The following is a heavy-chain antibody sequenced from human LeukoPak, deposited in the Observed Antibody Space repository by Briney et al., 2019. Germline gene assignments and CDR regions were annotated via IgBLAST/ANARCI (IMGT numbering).Heavy chain of an antibody. V-gene: IGHV7-4-1*02. CDR1: GYTFTSYA. Sequence: ASVKVSCKASGYTFTSYAMNWVRQAPGQGLEWLGWINTNTGNPTYAQGFTGRFVFSLDTSVSTAYLQISSLKAEDTAVYYCARDKAGIAAAGLRGAPHFDYWGQGTLVTVSS. CDR3: ARDKAGIAAAGLRGAPHFDY. D-gene: IGHD6-13*01. J-gene: IGHJ4*02. CDR2: INTNTGNP.